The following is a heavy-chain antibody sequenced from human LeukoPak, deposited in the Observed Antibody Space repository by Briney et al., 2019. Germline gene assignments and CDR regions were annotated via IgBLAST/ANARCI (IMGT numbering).Heavy chain of an antibody. V-gene: IGHV4-34*01. CDR1: GGSFSGYY. J-gene: IGHJ4*02. CDR2: INHSGST. D-gene: IGHD3-9*01. CDR3: ARGRSNAHWDILTGWGLYYFDY. Sequence: NTSETLSLTCAVYGGSFSGYYWSWIRQPPGKGLEWIGEINHSGSTNYNPSLKSRVTISVDTSKNQFSLKLSSVTAADTAVYYCARGRSNAHWDILTGWGLYYFDYWGQGTLVTVSS.